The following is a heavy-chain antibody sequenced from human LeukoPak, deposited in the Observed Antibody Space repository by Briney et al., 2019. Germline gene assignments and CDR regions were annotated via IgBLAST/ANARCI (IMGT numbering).Heavy chain of an antibody. V-gene: IGHV1-8*01. CDR2: MNPNSGNT. D-gene: IGHD4-17*01. J-gene: IGHJ3*02. Sequence: ASVKASCKASGYTFTSYDINWVRQATGQGLEWMGWMNPNSGNTGYAQKFQGRVTMTRNTSISTAYMELSSLRSENTAVYYCARVDGDWTDAFDIWGQGTMVTVSS. CDR1: GYTFTSYD. CDR3: ARVDGDWTDAFDI.